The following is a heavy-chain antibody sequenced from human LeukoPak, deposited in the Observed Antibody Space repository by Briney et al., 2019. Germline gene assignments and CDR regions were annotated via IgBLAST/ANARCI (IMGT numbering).Heavy chain of an antibody. CDR3: ARDRNGWDYFDY. V-gene: IGHV4-59*01. CDR1: GGSISGYY. D-gene: IGHD6-19*01. Sequence: SETLSLTCTGSGGSISGYYWSWIRQPPGKGLEWIGYIYYSGSTNYNPSLKSRVTISVDTSKNQFSLKLSSLTAADTAVYYCARDRNGWDYFDYWGQGTLVTVS. CDR2: IYYSGST. J-gene: IGHJ4*02.